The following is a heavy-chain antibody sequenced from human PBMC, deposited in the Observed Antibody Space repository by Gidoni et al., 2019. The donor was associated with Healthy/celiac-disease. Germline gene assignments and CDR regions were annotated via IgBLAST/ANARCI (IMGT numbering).Heavy chain of an antibody. Sequence: QVQLVESGGGVVQPGRSLRLSCAASGFTFRSYGMHWVRQAPGKGLEWVAVIWYDGSNKYYADSVKGRFTISRDNSKNTLYLQMNSLRAEDTAVYYCARDLGYPGYGMDVWGQGTTVTVSS. V-gene: IGHV3-33*01. D-gene: IGHD5-12*01. CDR3: ARDLGYPGYGMDV. CDR2: IWYDGSNK. J-gene: IGHJ6*02. CDR1: GFTFRSYG.